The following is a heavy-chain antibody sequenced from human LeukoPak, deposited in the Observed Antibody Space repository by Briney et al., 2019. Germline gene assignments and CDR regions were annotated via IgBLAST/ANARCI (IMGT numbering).Heavy chain of an antibody. Sequence: GGSLRLSCAASGFTFSSYGMHWVRQAPGKGLEWVAFIRYDGSNKYYADSVKGRFTISRDNSKNTLYLQMNSLRAEDTAVYYCAKGGQYSSGWYHFDYWGQGTLVTVSS. CDR2: IRYDGSNK. D-gene: IGHD6-19*01. CDR3: AKGGQYSSGWYHFDY. J-gene: IGHJ4*02. CDR1: GFTFSSYG. V-gene: IGHV3-30*02.